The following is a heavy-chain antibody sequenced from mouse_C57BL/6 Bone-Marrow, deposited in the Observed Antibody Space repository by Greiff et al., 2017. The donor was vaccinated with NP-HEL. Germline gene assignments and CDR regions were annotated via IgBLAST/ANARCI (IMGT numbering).Heavy chain of an antibody. Sequence: VQLQQSGGGLVKPGGSLKLSCAASGFTFSSYAMSWVRQTPEKRLEWVATISDGGSYTYYPDNVKGRFTISRDNAKNNLYLQMSHLKSEDTAMYYCARDRITTVVATNLDYWGQGTTLTVSS. CDR3: ARDRITTVVATNLDY. V-gene: IGHV5-4*01. CDR2: ISDGGSYT. J-gene: IGHJ2*01. D-gene: IGHD1-1*01. CDR1: GFTFSSYA.